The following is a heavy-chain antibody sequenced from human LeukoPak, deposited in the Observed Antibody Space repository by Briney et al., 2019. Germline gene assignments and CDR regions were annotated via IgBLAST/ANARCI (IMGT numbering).Heavy chain of an antibody. D-gene: IGHD4-17*01. CDR3: AREDYADRNWFDP. Sequence: ASVKVSCKASGYTFSSYVMHWVRQAPGQRLEWMGWINTGNGNTKYSQNFQDRVTLTRDTSASTAHMELSNLTSEDTAVYYCAREDYADRNWFDPWGQGTLVTVSS. V-gene: IGHV1-3*04. CDR2: INTGNGNT. CDR1: GYTFSSYV. J-gene: IGHJ5*02.